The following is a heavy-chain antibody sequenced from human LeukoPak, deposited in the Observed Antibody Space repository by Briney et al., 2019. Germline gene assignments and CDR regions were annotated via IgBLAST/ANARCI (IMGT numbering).Heavy chain of an antibody. CDR3: AKDREIDGCFDP. D-gene: IGHD2/OR15-2a*01. CDR2: ISGSGGST. CDR1: GFTFSSYA. V-gene: IGHV3-23*01. Sequence: TGGSLRLSCAASGFTFSSYAMSWVRQAPGKGVEWVSAISGSGGSTYYADSVKGRFTISRDNSKNTLYLQMNSLRAEDTAVYYCAKDREIDGCFDPWGQGTLVTVSS. J-gene: IGHJ5*02.